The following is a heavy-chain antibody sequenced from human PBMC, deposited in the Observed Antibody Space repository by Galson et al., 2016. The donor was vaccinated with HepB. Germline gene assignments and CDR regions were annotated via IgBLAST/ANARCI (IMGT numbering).Heavy chain of an antibody. J-gene: IGHJ4*02. Sequence: SLRLSCAGTGFTFSTYAMSWVRQAPGKRLEWVSAISGSGDTTYYADSVKGRFSISRDNSKNTLYLQMSSLTAEDTAVYYCAKWSDAAATYWGQGALVTVPS. CDR3: AKWSDAAATY. CDR2: ISGSGDTT. V-gene: IGHV3-23*01. CDR1: GFTFSTYA. D-gene: IGHD6-13*01.